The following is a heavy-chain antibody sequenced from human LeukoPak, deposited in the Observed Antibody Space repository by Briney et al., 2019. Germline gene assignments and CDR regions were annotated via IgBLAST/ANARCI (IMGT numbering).Heavy chain of an antibody. V-gene: IGHV5-51*01. CDR1: GYSFTSYW. J-gene: IGHJ3*01. D-gene: IGHD5-18*01. CDR3: ARGIQRGYDGFDV. Sequence: GESLKISCKGSGYSFTSYWIGWVRQIPGKGLEWMGFIYPDDSDTRYSPSCQGQVTISAAKSTSTAYLQWSSLKASDTAMYYCARGIQRGYDGFDVWGQGTMVTVSS. CDR2: IYPDDSDT.